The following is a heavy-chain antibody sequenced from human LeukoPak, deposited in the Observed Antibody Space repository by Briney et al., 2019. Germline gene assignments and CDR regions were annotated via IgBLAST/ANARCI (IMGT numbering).Heavy chain of an antibody. V-gene: IGHV4-38-2*02. CDR2: IYHSGST. J-gene: IGHJ4*02. Sequence: PSETLSLTCTVSGYSISSGYYWGWIRQPPGKGLEWIGSIYHSGSTYYNPSLKSRVTISVDTSKNQFSLKLSSVTAADTAVYYCASQGTGTPIDYWGQGTLVTVSS. CDR1: GYSISSGYY. CDR3: ASQGTGTPIDY. D-gene: IGHD1-14*01.